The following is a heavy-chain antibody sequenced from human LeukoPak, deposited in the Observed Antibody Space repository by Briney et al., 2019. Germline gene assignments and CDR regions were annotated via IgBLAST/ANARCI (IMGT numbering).Heavy chain of an antibody. CDR2: IYYSGST. CDR1: GGSISSYY. J-gene: IGHJ4*02. CDR3: ARQGLGSGSYYSYYFDY. D-gene: IGHD3-10*01. Sequence: PSETLSLTCTVSGGSISSYYWSWIRQPPGKGLEWIGYIYYSGSTNYNPSLKSRVTISVDTSENQFSLKLSSVTAADTAVYYCARQGLGSGSYYSYYFDYWGQGTLVTVSS. V-gene: IGHV4-59*08.